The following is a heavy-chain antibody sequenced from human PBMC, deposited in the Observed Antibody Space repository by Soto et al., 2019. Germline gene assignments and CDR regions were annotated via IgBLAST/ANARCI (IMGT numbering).Heavy chain of an antibody. CDR1: GFTFSSYA. CDR2: ISYDGSNK. D-gene: IGHD3-22*01. V-gene: IGHV3-30-3*01. CDR3: ARGGYDSSGYYPALYFDY. J-gene: IGHJ4*02. Sequence: LRLSCAASGFTFSSYAMHWVRQAPGKGLEWVAVISYDGSNKYYADSVKGRFTISRDNTKNTLYLQMNSLRAEDTAVYYCARGGYDSSGYYPALYFDYWGQGTLVTVSS.